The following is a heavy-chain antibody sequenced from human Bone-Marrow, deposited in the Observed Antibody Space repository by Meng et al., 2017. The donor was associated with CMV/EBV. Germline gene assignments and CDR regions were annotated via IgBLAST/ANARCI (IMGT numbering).Heavy chain of an antibody. V-gene: IGHV3-15*01. CDR3: ARELWFGDYYYYGMDV. CDR2: IKSKTDGGTT. Sequence: GESLKISCAASGFTFSNAWMSWVRQAPGKGLEWVGRIKSKTDGGTTDYAAPVKGRFTISRDDSKNTLYLQMNSLRAEDTAVYYCARELWFGDYYYYGMDVWGQRTTVTVSS. J-gene: IGHJ6*02. D-gene: IGHD3-10*01. CDR1: GFTFSNAW.